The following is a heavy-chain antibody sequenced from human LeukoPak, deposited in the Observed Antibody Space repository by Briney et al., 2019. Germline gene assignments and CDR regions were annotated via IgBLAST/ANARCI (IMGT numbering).Heavy chain of an antibody. D-gene: IGHD3-10*02. Sequence: GGSLRLSCAASGFTFSSYWMNWVRQAQGKGWGWVSYISSSGSTIYYADSVKGRFTISRDNAKNSLYLQMNSLRAEDTAVYYCAELGITMIGGVWGKGTTVTISS. CDR1: GFTFSSYW. CDR3: AELGITMIGGV. CDR2: ISSSGSTI. J-gene: IGHJ6*04. V-gene: IGHV3-48*04.